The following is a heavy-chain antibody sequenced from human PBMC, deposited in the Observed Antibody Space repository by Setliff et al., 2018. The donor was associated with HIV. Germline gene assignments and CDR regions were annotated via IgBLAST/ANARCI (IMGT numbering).Heavy chain of an antibody. D-gene: IGHD3-22*01. CDR1: GYMFTSYA. CDR2: INPSGGGT. J-gene: IGHJ4*02. CDR3: ARDFYYYDSSAPHPQTYYFDF. Sequence: VASVKVSCKASGYMFTSYAVVWVRQAPGQGFEWMGIINPSGGGTNFAQKFQGRVTMTRDTSTSTVYMELSSLRSEDTAMYYCARDFYYYDSSAPHPQTYYFDFWGQGTLVTVSS. V-gene: IGHV1-46*01.